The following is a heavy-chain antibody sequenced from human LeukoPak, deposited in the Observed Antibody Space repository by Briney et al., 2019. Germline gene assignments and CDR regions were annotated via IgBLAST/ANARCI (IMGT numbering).Heavy chain of an antibody. V-gene: IGHV1-18*01. J-gene: IGHJ4*02. D-gene: IGHD3-22*01. CDR2: ISAYKGNT. Sequence: ASVKVSCKASGYTFTSYGISWVRQAPGQGLEWVGWISAYKGNTNYAQKVQGRVTMTTDTSTSTAYMEVRSLRSDDTAVYYCARAPLYHFDSSGYMDYWGQGTLVTVSS. CDR3: ARAPLYHFDSSGYMDY. CDR1: GYTFTSYG.